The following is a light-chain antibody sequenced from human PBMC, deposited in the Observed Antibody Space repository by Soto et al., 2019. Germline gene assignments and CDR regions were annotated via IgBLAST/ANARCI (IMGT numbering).Light chain of an antibody. Sequence: VVLTQSPATLSLSPGERATLSCRASLSVSSYLAWYQQKPGQAPRLLIYDASYGATGIPARFIGSGSGTDFTLTISSLEPEDFAVYYCQQRQYWPPITFGQGTRLENK. CDR2: DAS. CDR1: LSVSSY. CDR3: QQRQYWPPIT. J-gene: IGKJ5*01. V-gene: IGKV3-11*01.